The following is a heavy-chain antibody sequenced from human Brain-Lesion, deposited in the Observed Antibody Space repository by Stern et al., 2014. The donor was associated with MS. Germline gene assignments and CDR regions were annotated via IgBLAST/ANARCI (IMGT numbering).Heavy chain of an antibody. CDR1: GFTFDDYA. CDR3: AGGLGF. V-gene: IGHV3-43D*03. Sequence: EVQLVESGGVVVQPGGSLRLSCPASGFTFDDYAMHWVRQAPGKGLEWVSLITWDGGSTSYTDSVKGRFSISRDNRKSFLYLQMNSLRPEDTALYYCAGGLGFWGRGTLVTVSS. CDR2: ITWDGGST. D-gene: IGHD2-21*01. J-gene: IGHJ4*02.